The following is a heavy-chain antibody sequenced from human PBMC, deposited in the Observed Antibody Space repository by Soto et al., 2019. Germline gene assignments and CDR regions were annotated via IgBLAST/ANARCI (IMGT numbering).Heavy chain of an antibody. V-gene: IGHV3-33*01. CDR1: GFTFSSYG. J-gene: IGHJ4*02. Sequence: QVQLVESGGGVVQPGRSLRLSCAASGFTFSSYGMHWVRQAPGKGLEWVAVIWYDGSNKYYADSVKGRFTISRDNSKNTLYLQMNSLRAEDTAVYYCARDRARYFDWSYDYWGQGTLVTVSS. CDR3: ARDRARYFDWSYDY. CDR2: IWYDGSNK. D-gene: IGHD3-9*01.